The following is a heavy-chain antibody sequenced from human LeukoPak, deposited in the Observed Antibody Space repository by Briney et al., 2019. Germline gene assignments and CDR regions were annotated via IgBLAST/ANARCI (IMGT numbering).Heavy chain of an antibody. CDR3: VRPSRGAMNYHMDV. J-gene: IGHJ6*03. V-gene: IGHV3-72*01. Sequence: GGSLRLSCAASGFTFSGYSMNWVRQAPGKGLEWVGRSRNKANRYTTTHGESVRGRFTISRDDSENSLYLQLNSLKTEDTGVYYWVRPSRGAMNYHMDVWGKGTTVTISS. D-gene: IGHD3-10*01. CDR2: SRNKANRYTT. CDR1: GFTFSGYS.